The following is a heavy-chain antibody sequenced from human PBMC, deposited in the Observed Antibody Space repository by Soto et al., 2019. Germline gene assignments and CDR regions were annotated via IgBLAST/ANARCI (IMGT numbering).Heavy chain of an antibody. V-gene: IGHV1-69*02. CDR2: IIPILGIA. D-gene: IGHD5-12*01. CDR3: AGRLDCGYGDFDY. J-gene: IGHJ4*02. CDR1: GGTFSSDI. Sequence: QVQLVQSGAEVKKPGSSVKVSCKASGGTFSSDIMRWVRHAPVQGLEWMGRIIPILGIANDAQKFQGRVTINADKSTSTAYMELSSLRSEDTGVYYCAGRLDCGYGDFDYWGQGTLVTVSS.